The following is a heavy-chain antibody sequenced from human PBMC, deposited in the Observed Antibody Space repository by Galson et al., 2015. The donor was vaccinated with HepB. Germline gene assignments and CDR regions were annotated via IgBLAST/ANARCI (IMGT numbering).Heavy chain of an antibody. D-gene: IGHD6-13*01. V-gene: IGHV3-23*01. CDR2: ISGSGGST. CDR3: AKDRPPAYSSSWYPDHDAFDI. CDR1: GFTFSSYA. J-gene: IGHJ3*02. Sequence: SLRLSCAASGFTFSSYAMSWVRQAPGKGLEWVSAISGSGGSTYYADSVKGRFTISRDNSKNTLYLQMNSLRAEDTAVYYCAKDRPPAYSSSWYPDHDAFDIWGQGTMVTVSS.